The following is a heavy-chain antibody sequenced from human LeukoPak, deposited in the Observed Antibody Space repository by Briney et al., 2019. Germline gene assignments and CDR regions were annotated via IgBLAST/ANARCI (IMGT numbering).Heavy chain of an antibody. Sequence: SETLSLPCTVSGGSISSYYWPWLRQPPGKGLEWIGFIFYSGSTNYNPSLKSRVTMSVDTSKNQFYLKQSSVTAADTAVYYCARHQSTVTSGYYVMDVWGQGTTVTVST. V-gene: IGHV4-59*08. D-gene: IGHD4-17*01. CDR2: IFYSGST. CDR3: ARHQSTVTSGYYVMDV. CDR1: GGSISSYY. J-gene: IGHJ6*01.